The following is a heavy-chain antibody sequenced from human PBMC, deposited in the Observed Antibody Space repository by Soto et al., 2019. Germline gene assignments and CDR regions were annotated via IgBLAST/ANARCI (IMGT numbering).Heavy chain of an antibody. CDR1: GYTFSGFY. D-gene: IGHD2-8*01. CDR2: IYPDSGGT. Sequence: QVQLVQSGAEVKKPGASVKVSCRTSGYTFSGFYIHWVRQAPGQGLESLGWIYPDSGGTDYAQKFQGRVTMTRDTSISTAYMELSRLRSDDTAVYYCRVTGVSEVDYWGQGTLVTVSS. CDR3: RVTGVSEVDY. J-gene: IGHJ4*02. V-gene: IGHV1-2*02.